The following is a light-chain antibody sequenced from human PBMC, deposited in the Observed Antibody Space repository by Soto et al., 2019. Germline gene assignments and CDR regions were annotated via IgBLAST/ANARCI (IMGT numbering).Light chain of an antibody. CDR3: QQSYSTLWS. J-gene: IGKJ1*01. CDR2: AAS. Sequence: DIQMTQSPSSLSASVGERVTITCRASQSISSYLNWYQQKPGKAPKLLIYAASSLQSGVPSRFSGSGSGTDFPLTISSLQPEDFATYYCQQSYSTLWSFGQGTKVEIK. CDR1: QSISSY. V-gene: IGKV1-39*01.